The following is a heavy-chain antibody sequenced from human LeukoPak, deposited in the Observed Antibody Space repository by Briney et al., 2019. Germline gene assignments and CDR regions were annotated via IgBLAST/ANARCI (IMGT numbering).Heavy chain of an antibody. Sequence: GGSLRLSCAASGFTFSNYDMHWVRQATGKGLEWVSSIDTAGDPYYPGSVKGRFTISRENAKKSFYLQMNSLRAGDTAVYYCARGSCSSSSCYERLNGLDVWGQGTTVTVSS. D-gene: IGHD2-2*01. CDR2: IDTAGDP. CDR3: ARGSCSSSSCYERLNGLDV. CDR1: GFTFSNYD. J-gene: IGHJ6*02. V-gene: IGHV3-13*05.